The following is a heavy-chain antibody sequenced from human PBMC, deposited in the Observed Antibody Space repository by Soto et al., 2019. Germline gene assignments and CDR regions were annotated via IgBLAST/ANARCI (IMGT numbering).Heavy chain of an antibody. CDR2: ISTDKGNT. V-gene: IGHV1-18*01. J-gene: IGHJ4*02. CDR1: GYSFTTYG. D-gene: IGHD2-21*02. Sequence: ASVKVSCKASGYSFTTYGMTWVRQAPGQGLEWMGWISTDKGNTKYAQNFQSRATLTTDTSTSTAYMELRSLRSDDTAVYYCARDRDWNLDYWGQGT. CDR3: ARDRDWNLDY.